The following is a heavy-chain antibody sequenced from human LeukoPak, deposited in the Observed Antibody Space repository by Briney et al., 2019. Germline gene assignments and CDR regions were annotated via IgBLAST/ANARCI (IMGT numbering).Heavy chain of an antibody. V-gene: IGHV3-66*01. J-gene: IGHJ4*02. D-gene: IGHD6-19*01. CDR1: GFXVSSNY. CDR3: ARGAYSSGWLFDY. Sequence: PGGSLRLSCAASGFXVSSNYITWVRQTPGKGLEWVSLIYSGGNTYYAVSVKDRLIISSRNSNKTLYLQLNTLRAADTAVFYCARGAYSSGWLFDYWGQGTLDTVS. CDR2: IYSGGNT.